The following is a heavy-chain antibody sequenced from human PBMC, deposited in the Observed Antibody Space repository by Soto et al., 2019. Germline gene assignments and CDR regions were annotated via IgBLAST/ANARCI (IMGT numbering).Heavy chain of an antibody. CDR2: IRSKAYGGTT. D-gene: IGHD3-10*01. CDR1: GFTFGDYA. CDR3: TRDRITMVRGVIVGGINYYYYMDV. J-gene: IGHJ6*03. V-gene: IGHV3-49*03. Sequence: GGSLRLSCTASGFTFGDYAMSWFRQAPGKGLEWVGFIRSKAYGGTTEYAASVKGRFTISRDDSKSIAYLQMNSLKTEDTAVYYCTRDRITMVRGVIVGGINYYYYMDVWGKGTTVTVSS.